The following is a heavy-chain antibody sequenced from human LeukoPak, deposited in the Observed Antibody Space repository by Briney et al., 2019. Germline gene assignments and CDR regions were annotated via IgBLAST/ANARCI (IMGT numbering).Heavy chain of an antibody. J-gene: IGHJ4*02. CDR2: IYYSGST. CDR3: ARGPDLYYFDY. D-gene: IGHD3-16*01. V-gene: IGHV4-39*01. Sequence: SETLSLTCTVSGGSISSSSYYWGWIRQPPGKGLEWIGSIYYSGSTYYNPSLKSRVTISVDTSKNQFSLKLSSVTAADTAVYYCARGPDLYYFDYWGQGTLVTVSS. CDR1: GGSISSSSYY.